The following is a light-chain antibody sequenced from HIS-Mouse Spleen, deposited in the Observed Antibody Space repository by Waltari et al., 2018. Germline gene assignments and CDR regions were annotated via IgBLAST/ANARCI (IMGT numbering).Light chain of an antibody. V-gene: IGKV3-11*01. CDR2: DAS. Sequence: EIVLTQSPATLSLSPGERATLSCRASQGVSSYLAWYQQKPGQAPRLLIYDASNRATGIPARFSGGGSGTDFTLTISSLEPEDFAVYYCQQRSNWPPYTFGQGTKLEIK. J-gene: IGKJ2*01. CDR1: QGVSSY. CDR3: QQRSNWPPYT.